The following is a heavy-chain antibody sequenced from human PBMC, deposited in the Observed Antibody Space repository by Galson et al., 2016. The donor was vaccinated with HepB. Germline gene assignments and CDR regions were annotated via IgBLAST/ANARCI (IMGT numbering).Heavy chain of an antibody. V-gene: IGHV4-59*01. J-gene: IGHJ4*02. Sequence: QGQLQESGPGLVKPSDTLSPTCTVSGGPISSYDWTWPRQPPGQGRDCIGYVHSSGSTNHNPSLKGRVTISVDTSKNQFFLKLSSVTAADTAVYYCARDLYGGNVRWGQGTLVTVSS. CDR1: GGPISSYD. CDR3: ARDLYGGNVR. D-gene: IGHD4-23*01. CDR2: VHSSGST.